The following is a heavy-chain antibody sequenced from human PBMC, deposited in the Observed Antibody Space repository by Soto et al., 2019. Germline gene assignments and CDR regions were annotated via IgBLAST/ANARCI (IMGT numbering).Heavy chain of an antibody. CDR1: GFTFSSYG. CDR2: ISYDGSNK. D-gene: IGHD6-19*01. CDR3: AKLRDSSGWYSSADGDAFDI. V-gene: IGHV3-30*18. Sequence: GGSLRLSCAASGFTFSSYGMHWVRQAPGKGLEWVAVISYDGSNKYYADSVKGRFTISRDNSKNTLYLQMNSLRAEDTAVYYCAKLRDSSGWYSSADGDAFDIWGQGTMVTVSS. J-gene: IGHJ3*02.